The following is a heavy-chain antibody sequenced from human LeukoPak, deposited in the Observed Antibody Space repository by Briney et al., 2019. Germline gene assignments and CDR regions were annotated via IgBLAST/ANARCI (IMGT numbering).Heavy chain of an antibody. V-gene: IGHV3-30*18. D-gene: IGHD3-10*01. CDR2: IPYDGSDE. CDR1: GFTFNDYG. CDR3: AKDRSLYGSGSYPVDY. J-gene: IGHJ4*02. Sequence: GGSLRLSCAASGFTFNDYGLHWVRQAPGKGLEWVAVIPYDGSDEYYADSVKGRFTISRDSSKNTLYLQMNSLRAEDTAVYYCAKDRSLYGSGSYPVDYWGQGTLVTVSS.